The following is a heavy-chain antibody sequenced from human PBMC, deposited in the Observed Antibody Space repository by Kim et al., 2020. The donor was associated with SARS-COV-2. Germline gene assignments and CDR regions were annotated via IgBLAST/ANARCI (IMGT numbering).Heavy chain of an antibody. V-gene: IGHV4-61*01. CDR1: GGSVSSGSYY. J-gene: IGHJ4*02. CDR3: ARGMIGQLGIEYYFDY. CDR2: IYYSGST. D-gene: IGHD6-13*01. Sequence: SETLSLTCTVSGGSVSSGSYYWSWIRQPPGKGLEWIGYIYYSGSTNYNPSLKSRVTISVDTSKNQFSLKLSSVTAADTAVYYCARGMIGQLGIEYYFDYWGQGTLVTVSS.